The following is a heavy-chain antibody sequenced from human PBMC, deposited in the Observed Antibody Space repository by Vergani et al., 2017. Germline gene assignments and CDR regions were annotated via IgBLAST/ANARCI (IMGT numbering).Heavy chain of an antibody. CDR1: GGSISSGDYY. D-gene: IGHD2-2*01. CDR3: ARENVVPAASDNWFDP. CDR2: IYYSGST. J-gene: IGHJ5*02. Sequence: QVQLQESGPGLVKPSQTLSLTCTVSGGSISSGDYYWSWIRQPPGKDLEWIGYIYYSGSTYYNPSLKSRVTISVDTSKNHFSLKLSSVAAADTAVYYCARENVVPAASDNWFDPWGQGTLVTVSS. V-gene: IGHV4-30-4*01.